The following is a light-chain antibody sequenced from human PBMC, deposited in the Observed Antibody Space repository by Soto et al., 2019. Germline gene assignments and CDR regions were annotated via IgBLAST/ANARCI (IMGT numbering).Light chain of an antibody. J-gene: IGLJ1*01. CDR1: SSNIGDNS. CDR3: GSWDSSLSAYV. Sequence: QSVVTQPHSPSAAPGQRVTISCSGSSSNIGDNSVSWYQPLPRTTPKLPIYDVDRRLSGTPDRFSGSKSGTSATLGITGFQTGYEADYYCGSWDSSLSAYVFGTGTEVT. V-gene: IGLV1-51*01. CDR2: DVD.